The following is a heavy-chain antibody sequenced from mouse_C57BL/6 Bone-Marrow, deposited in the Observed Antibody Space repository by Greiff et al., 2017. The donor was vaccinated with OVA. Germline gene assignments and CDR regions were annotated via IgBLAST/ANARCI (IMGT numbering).Heavy chain of an antibody. Sequence: EVKLMESGAELVRPGSSVKMSCKTSGYTFTSYGINWVKQRPGQGLEWIGYIYIGNGYTEYNEKFKGKATLTSDTSSSTAYMQLSSLTSEDSAIYFCASYYYGSSFSFDYWGQGTTLTVSS. V-gene: IGHV1-58*01. J-gene: IGHJ2*01. CDR2: IYIGNGYT. D-gene: IGHD1-1*01. CDR1: GYTFTSYG. CDR3: ASYYYGSSFSFDY.